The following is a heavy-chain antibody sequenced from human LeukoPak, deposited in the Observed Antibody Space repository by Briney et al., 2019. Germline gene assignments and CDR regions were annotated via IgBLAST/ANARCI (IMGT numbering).Heavy chain of an antibody. CDR2: INGDGSL. V-gene: IGHV3-74*01. D-gene: IGHD6-13*01. CDR3: AGGASSTVHY. CDR1: GLTFSTYW. J-gene: IGHJ4*02. Sequence: GGSLRLSCAASGLTFSTYWMHWVRQAPGKGLVWVSRINGDGSLSYADPVKVRFTISRDNTKNMLYLQMNSLRAEDTAVYYCAGGASSTVHYWGQGTLVTVSS.